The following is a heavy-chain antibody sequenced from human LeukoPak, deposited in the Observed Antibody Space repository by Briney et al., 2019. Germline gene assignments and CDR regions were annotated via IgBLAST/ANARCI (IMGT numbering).Heavy chain of an antibody. CDR1: GFTFSSYA. CDR2: ISYDGSNK. V-gene: IGHV3-30*04. Sequence: GGSLRLCCAASGFTFSSYAMHWVRQAPGKGLEWVVVISYDGSNKYYADSVKGRFTISSDDSKNTLYLQMNSLRAEDTALYYCAREVRGDHGIFDYWGQGTLVTVSS. CDR3: AREVRGDHGIFDY. J-gene: IGHJ4*02. D-gene: IGHD1-14*01.